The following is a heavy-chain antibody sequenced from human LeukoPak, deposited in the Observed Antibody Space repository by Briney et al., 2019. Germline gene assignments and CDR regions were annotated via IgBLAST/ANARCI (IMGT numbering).Heavy chain of an antibody. CDR3: ARARGQQLVYYYYYYMDV. D-gene: IGHD6-13*01. CDR1: GYTFTSYG. V-gene: IGHV1-18*01. Sequence: ASVKVSCKASGYTFTSYGISWVRQAPGQGLEWMGWISAYNGNTNYAQKLQGRVTMTTDTSTSTAYMELRSLRSGDTAVYYCARARGQQLVYYYYYYMDVWGKGTTVTVSS. J-gene: IGHJ6*03. CDR2: ISAYNGNT.